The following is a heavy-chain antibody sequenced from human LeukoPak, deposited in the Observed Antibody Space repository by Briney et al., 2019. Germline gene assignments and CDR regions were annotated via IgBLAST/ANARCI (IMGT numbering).Heavy chain of an antibody. J-gene: IGHJ4*02. V-gene: IGHV3-13*01. CDR2: IGTAGDT. Sequence: PGGSLRLSCAASGFTFSSYDMHWVRQATGKGLEWVSAIGTAGDTYYPGSVKGRFTISRENAKNSLYLQMNSLRAGDTAVYYCAKEDSSGWYRWYFDYWGQGTLVTVSS. D-gene: IGHD6-19*01. CDR3: AKEDSSGWYRWYFDY. CDR1: GFTFSSYD.